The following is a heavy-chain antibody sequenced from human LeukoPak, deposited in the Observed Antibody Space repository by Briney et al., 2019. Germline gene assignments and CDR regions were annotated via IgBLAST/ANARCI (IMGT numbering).Heavy chain of an antibody. CDR3: ARARYCTGGSCSYADY. CDR1: GYTFNSYG. J-gene: IGHJ4*02. D-gene: IGHD2-15*01. V-gene: IGHV1-18*01. CDR2: ISAYNGNT. Sequence: ASVRVSCKASGYTFNSYGFSWVRQAPGQGLEWMGWISAYNGNTNYAQKLQGRVTMTTDTSTTTAYMELGSLSSDDTAVYYCARARYCTGGSCSYADYWGQGTLVTVSS.